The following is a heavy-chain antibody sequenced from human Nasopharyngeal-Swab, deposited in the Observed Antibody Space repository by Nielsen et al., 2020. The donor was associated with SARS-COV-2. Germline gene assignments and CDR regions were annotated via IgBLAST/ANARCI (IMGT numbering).Heavy chain of an antibody. CDR1: GGTFSSYA. J-gene: IGHJ4*02. CDR3: ARCEYYDFWSGYSDRPFDY. Sequence: SVKVSCKASGGTFSSYAISWVRQAPGQGLEWMGWISAYNGNTNYAQKLQGRVTMTTDTSTSTAYMELRSLRSDDTAVYYCARCEYYDFWSGYSDRPFDYWGQGTLVTVSS. V-gene: IGHV1-18*01. CDR2: ISAYNGNT. D-gene: IGHD3-3*01.